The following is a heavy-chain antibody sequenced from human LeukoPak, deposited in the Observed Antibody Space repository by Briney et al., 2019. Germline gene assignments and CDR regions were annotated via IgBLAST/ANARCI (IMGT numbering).Heavy chain of an antibody. Sequence: GGSLRLSCTASGFPFSIYGMQWVSQAPGKGLEWVACIRYDENTKYYADSVKGRFTVSRDNSENTLFLQMNRLRAEVTAVYYCAKENTRDGYRHFHYWGQGTLVTVSS. J-gene: IGHJ4*02. D-gene: IGHD5-24*01. CDR1: GFPFSIYG. CDR2: IRYDENTK. V-gene: IGHV3-30*02. CDR3: AKENTRDGYRHFHY.